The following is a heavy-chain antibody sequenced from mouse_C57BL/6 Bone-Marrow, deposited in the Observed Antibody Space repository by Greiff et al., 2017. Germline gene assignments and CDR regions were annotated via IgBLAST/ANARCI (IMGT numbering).Heavy chain of an antibody. CDR3: ARSLYYGSSYFDY. D-gene: IGHD1-1*01. Sequence: QVQLQQPGAELVKPGASVKLSCKASGYTFTSYYIHWVKQRPGQGLEWIGWIYPGSGNTKYNEKFKGKATLTADTSSSTAYMQLSSLTSEDSAVYYCARSLYYGSSYFDYWGQGTTLTVSS. J-gene: IGHJ2*01. V-gene: IGHV1-66*01. CDR1: GYTFTSYY. CDR2: IYPGSGNT.